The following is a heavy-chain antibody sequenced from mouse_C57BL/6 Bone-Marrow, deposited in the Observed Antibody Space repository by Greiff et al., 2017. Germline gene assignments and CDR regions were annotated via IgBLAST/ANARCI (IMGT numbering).Heavy chain of an antibody. CDR2: IYPRSGNT. J-gene: IGHJ3*01. CDR1: GYTFTSYG. V-gene: IGHV1-81*01. D-gene: IGHD2-2*01. CDR3: ARGNGYCFAY. Sequence: QVQLQQSGAELARPGASVKLSCKASGYTFTSYGISWVKQRTGQGLEWIGEIYPRSGNTYYNEKFKGKATLTADKTSSTAYMELRSLTSEDSAVYFCARGNGYCFAYWGQGTLVTVSA.